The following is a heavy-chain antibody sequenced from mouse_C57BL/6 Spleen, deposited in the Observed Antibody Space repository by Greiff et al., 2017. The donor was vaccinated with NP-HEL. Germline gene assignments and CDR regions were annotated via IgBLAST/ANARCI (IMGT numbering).Heavy chain of an antibody. D-gene: IGHD2-1*01. V-gene: IGHV1-61*01. Sequence: VQLQQPGAELVRPGSSVKLSCKASGYTFTSYWMDWVKQRPGQGLEWIGNIYPSDSETHYNQKFKDKATLTVDKSSSTAYMQLSSLTSEDSAVYYCARTAICYGNTWFAYWGQGTLVTVSA. J-gene: IGHJ3*01. CDR3: ARTAICYGNTWFAY. CDR1: GYTFTSYW. CDR2: IYPSDSET.